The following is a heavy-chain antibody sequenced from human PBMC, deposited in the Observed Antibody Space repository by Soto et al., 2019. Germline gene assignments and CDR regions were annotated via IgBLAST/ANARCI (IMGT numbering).Heavy chain of an antibody. CDR3: AKPQSWSGYSYFDY. V-gene: IGHV3-30*18. D-gene: IGHD3-3*01. CDR2: ISYDGSNK. CDR1: GFTFSSYG. Sequence: QVQLVESEGGVVQPGRSLRLSCAASGFTFSSYGMHWVRQAPGKGLEWVAVISYDGSNKYYADSVKGRFTISRDNSKNTLYLQMNSLRAEDTAVYYCAKPQSWSGYSYFDYWGQGTLVTVSS. J-gene: IGHJ4*02.